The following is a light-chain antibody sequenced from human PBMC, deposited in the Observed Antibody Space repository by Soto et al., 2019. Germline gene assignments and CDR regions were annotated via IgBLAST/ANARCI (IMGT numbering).Light chain of an antibody. CDR3: QQYTNSPPMST. J-gene: IGKJ2*01. V-gene: IGKV3-20*01. CDR2: GTS. Sequence: DIVLTQSPGTLSLSPGERATLSCRASQSMSNRYLAWYHQKPGQAPRLLIYGTSNRASGIPDRFSGSGSGTDFTLTISRREPEDFALYYCQQYTNSPPMSTFGQGTRLEI. CDR1: QSMSNRY.